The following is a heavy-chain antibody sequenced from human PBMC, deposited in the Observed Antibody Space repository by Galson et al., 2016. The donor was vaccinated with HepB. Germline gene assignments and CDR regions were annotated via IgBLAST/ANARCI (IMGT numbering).Heavy chain of an antibody. V-gene: IGHV4-59*01. Sequence: SETLSLTCTVSGGSIGNYCWNWIRQPPGEGLEWIGYTFYNGRTKYNPSLKRRVTISVDTSKNQFSLKLSSVTAADTAVYYCAREDGEFGKLNAFDNWGQGTLLTGAS. D-gene: IGHD3-10*01. J-gene: IGHJ3*02. CDR3: AREDGEFGKLNAFDN. CDR1: GGSIGNYC. CDR2: TFYNGRT.